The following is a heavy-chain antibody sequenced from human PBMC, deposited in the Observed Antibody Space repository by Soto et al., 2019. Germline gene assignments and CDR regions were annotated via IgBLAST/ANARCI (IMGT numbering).Heavy chain of an antibody. D-gene: IGHD6-13*01. CDR2: INHSGST. CDR1: GGSFSGYY. Sequence: SETLSLTCAVYGGSFSGYYWSWIRQPPGKGLEWIGEINHSGSTNYNPSLKSRVTISVDTSKNQFSLKLSSVTAADTAVYYCARGPARVLTPLYYMDVWGKGTTVTVSS. J-gene: IGHJ6*03. CDR3: ARGPARVLTPLYYMDV. V-gene: IGHV4-34*01.